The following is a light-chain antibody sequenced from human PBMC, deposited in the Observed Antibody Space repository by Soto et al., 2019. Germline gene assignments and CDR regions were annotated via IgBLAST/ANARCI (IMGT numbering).Light chain of an antibody. CDR1: SGHSTYI. CDR3: ETWDTNPRV. CDR2: LEGSGSY. J-gene: IGLJ1*01. Sequence: QPVLAQSSSASASLGSSVKLTCTLSSGHSTYIIAWHQQQPGKAPRYLMNLEGSGSYNKGSGVPDRFSGSSSGADRYLTISNLQFEDEADYYCETWDTNPRVFGTGTKLTVL. V-gene: IGLV4-60*02.